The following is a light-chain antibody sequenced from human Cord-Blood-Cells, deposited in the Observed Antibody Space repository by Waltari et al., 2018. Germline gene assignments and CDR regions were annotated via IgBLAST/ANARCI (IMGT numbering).Light chain of an antibody. V-gene: IGLV1-36*01. J-gene: IGLJ3*02. CDR2: YDD. Sequence: QSVLTQPPSVSEAPRQRVTISCSGSSPNIGHNAVNWYQQLPGKAPKLLIYYDDLLPSGVSDRFSGSKSGTSASLAISGLQSEDEADYYCVAWDDSLNGPVFGGGTKLTVL. CDR1: SPNIGHNA. CDR3: VAWDDSLNGPV.